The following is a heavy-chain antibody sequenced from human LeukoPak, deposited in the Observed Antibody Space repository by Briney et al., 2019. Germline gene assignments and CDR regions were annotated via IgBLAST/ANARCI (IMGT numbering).Heavy chain of an antibody. CDR3: ARNFKWEDSGYRPLDY. CDR2: INQDGSET. J-gene: IGHJ4*02. Sequence: PGGSLRLSCAPSAVTFYTYWMTWVRQAPGGGLGCGAHINQDGSETNYVDSVKGRFTISRDNAKNSLHLQINSLRVEDTAIYYCARNFKWEDSGYRPLDYWGQGTLVTVSS. CDR1: AVTFYTYW. D-gene: IGHD3-22*01. V-gene: IGHV3-7*03.